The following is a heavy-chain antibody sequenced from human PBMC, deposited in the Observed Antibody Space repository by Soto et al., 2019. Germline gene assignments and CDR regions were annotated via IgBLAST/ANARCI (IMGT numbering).Heavy chain of an antibody. V-gene: IGHV1-8*01. Sequence: GASVKVSCKASGYTFTSDDINWVRQATGQGLEWMGWMNPNSGNTGYAQKFQGRVTMTRNTSISTAYMELSSLRSEDTAVYYCARGRYYDILTGYYDDYWGQGTLVTVSS. CDR2: MNPNSGNT. CDR1: GYTFTSDD. CDR3: ARGRYYDILTGYYDDY. J-gene: IGHJ4*02. D-gene: IGHD3-9*01.